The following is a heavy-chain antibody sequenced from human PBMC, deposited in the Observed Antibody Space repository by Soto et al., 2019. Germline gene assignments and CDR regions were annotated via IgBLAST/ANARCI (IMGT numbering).Heavy chain of an antibody. Sequence: SETLSLTCSVSGGSISSIYYFWSWIRRPPGKGLEWIGFIYHTGTTYYNPSLRSRVTISIDTSKNEFSMKLNSVTAADKDVYYCGRVMGAMKNGLDPWSQRTLVTVSS. V-gene: IGHV4-30-4*01. CDR3: GRVMGAMKNGLDP. J-gene: IGHJ5*02. CDR1: GGSISSIYYF. CDR2: IYHTGTT.